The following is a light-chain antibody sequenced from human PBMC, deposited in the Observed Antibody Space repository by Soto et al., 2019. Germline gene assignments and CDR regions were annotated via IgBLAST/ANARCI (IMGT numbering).Light chain of an antibody. Sequence: EIVMTQSPASLSVSPGETATLSCRASQSISNSLAWYQQKPGQAPSLLIYGASTRATCIPARFSGSGSGTEFTLTISSLQSEDSALYYCQQYNNWPPRTFGQGTKLEIK. CDR2: GAS. J-gene: IGKJ2*01. CDR3: QQYNNWPPRT. V-gene: IGKV3-15*01. CDR1: QSISNS.